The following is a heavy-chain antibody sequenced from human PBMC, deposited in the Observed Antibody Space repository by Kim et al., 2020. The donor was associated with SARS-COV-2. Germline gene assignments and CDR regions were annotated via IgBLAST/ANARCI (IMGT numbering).Heavy chain of an antibody. CDR3: TSLRTAYYGSGSPS. V-gene: IGHV3-30*02. J-gene: IGHJ3*01. D-gene: IGHD3-10*01. Sequence: ADSVKGRFTISRDNSKNTLYLQMNSLRAEDTAVYYCTSLRTAYYGSGSPSWGQGTMVTVSS.